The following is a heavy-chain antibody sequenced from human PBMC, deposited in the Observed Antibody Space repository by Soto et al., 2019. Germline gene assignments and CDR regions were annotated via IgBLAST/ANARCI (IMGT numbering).Heavy chain of an antibody. V-gene: IGHV1-18*01. D-gene: IGHD3-10*01. CDR2: IGANNGNA. J-gene: IGHJ4*02. CDR1: GYTFTSYG. CDR3: ARDFADAVYYGSGSYFVFDY. Sequence: QVQLVQSGAEVKKPGASVMVSCKASGYTFTSYGIIWVRQAPGQALEWLGWIGANNGNANYAQKLQGRVTMTTDTSTSTAYMELRSMSSDDTAVYYCARDFADAVYYGSGSYFVFDYSGEGTLVTVSS.